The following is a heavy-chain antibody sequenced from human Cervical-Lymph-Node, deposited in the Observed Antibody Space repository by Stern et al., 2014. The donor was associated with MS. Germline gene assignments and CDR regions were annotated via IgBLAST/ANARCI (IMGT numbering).Heavy chain of an antibody. V-gene: IGHV4-30-4*01. CDR3: ARDSSGYYLILDY. J-gene: IGHJ4*02. Sequence: QVQLQESGPGLVKPSQTLSLTCTVSGGSISSGDYYWSWIRQPPGKGLAWIGYIYYSGSTYYNPSLKSRVTISVDTSKNQFSLKLSSVTAADTAVYYCARDSSGYYLILDYWGQGTLVTVSS. D-gene: IGHD3-22*01. CDR2: IYYSGST. CDR1: GGSISSGDYY.